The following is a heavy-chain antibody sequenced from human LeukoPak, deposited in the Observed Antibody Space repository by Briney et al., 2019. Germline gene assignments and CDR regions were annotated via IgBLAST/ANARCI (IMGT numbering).Heavy chain of an antibody. V-gene: IGHV4-4*09. Sequence: SETLSLTCTVSGGSISSYYWSWIRQPPGKGLEWIGYIYTSGSTNYNPSLKSQVTISVDTSKNQFSLKLSSVTAADTAVYYCARRLAVTTTDYYYYYMDVWGKGTTVTVSS. CDR2: IYTSGST. J-gene: IGHJ6*03. CDR3: ARRLAVTTTDYYYYYMDV. CDR1: GGSISSYY. D-gene: IGHD4-17*01.